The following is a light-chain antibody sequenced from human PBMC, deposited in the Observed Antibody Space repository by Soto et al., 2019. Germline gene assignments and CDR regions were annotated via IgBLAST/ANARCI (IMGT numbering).Light chain of an antibody. V-gene: IGLV1-51*01. J-gene: IGLJ2*01. CDR3: GTWDSSLSAVV. CDR2: DNN. Sequence: QTVVTQPPSVSAAPGQKVTISCSGSSSNIGNNYVSWYQQLPGTAPKLLIYDNNKRPSGIPDRFSGSKSGTSATLGITGLQTGDEADYYCGTWDSSLSAVVFGGGTK. CDR1: SSNIGNNY.